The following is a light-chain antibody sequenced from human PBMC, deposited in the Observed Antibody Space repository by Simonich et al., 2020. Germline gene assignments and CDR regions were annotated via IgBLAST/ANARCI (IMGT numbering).Light chain of an antibody. J-gene: IGKJ2*01. CDR1: QSVNSN. V-gene: IGKV3-15*01. CDR2: GAS. Sequence: EIVMTQSPATLSVSPGERATLSCRSSQSVNSNLAWYQQKPGQAPRLLLYGASTRATGIPARFSGRWSGTEFTLTISSLQSEDFAVYYCQQYNNWYTFGQGTKLEIK. CDR3: QQYNNWYT.